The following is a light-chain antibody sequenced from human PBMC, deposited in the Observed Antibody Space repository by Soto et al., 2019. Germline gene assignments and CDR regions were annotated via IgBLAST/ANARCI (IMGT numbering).Light chain of an antibody. CDR3: SSYAGSSTWV. CDR1: SSDLGSYDL. Sequence: ALTQPASVSGSPGQSITISCTGTSSDLGSYDLVSWYQQHPGKAPKLLVYEGSKRPSGVPDRFSGSKSAYTASLTISGLQADDEADYYCSSYAGSSTWVFGGGTKLTVL. V-gene: IGLV2-23*01. CDR2: EGS. J-gene: IGLJ3*02.